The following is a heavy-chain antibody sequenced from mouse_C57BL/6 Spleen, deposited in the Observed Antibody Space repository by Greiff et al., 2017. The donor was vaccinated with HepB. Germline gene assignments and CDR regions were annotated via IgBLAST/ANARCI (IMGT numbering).Heavy chain of an antibody. Sequence: VKLQESGAELVRPGASVTLSCKASGYTFTDYEMHWVKQTPVHGLEWIGAIDPETGGTAYNQKFTGKAILTADKSSSTAYMELRSLTSEDSAVYYCTRGGPLRYFDYWGQGTTLTVSS. CDR1: GYTFTDYE. J-gene: IGHJ2*01. CDR3: TRGGPLRYFDY. V-gene: IGHV1-15*01. CDR2: IDPETGGT. D-gene: IGHD1-1*01.